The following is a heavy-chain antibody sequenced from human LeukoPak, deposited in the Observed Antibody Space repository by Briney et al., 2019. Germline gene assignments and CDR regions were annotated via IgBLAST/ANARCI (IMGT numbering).Heavy chain of an antibody. V-gene: IGHV4-34*01. CDR1: GGSFSGYY. Sequence: SETLSLTCAVYGGSFSGYYWSWIRQPPGKGLEWIGEINHSGSTNYNPSLKSRATISVDTSKNQFSLNLSSVTAADTAVYYCARGAPSYDYVWGSYRSAYYFDYWGEGSLVTASS. CDR3: ARGAPSYDYVWGSYRSAYYFDY. J-gene: IGHJ4*02. D-gene: IGHD3-16*02. CDR2: INHSGST.